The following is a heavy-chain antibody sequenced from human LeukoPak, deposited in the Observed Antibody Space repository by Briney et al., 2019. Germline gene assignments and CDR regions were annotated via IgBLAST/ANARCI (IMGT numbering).Heavy chain of an antibody. V-gene: IGHV3-23*01. CDR1: GFTFSNAW. D-gene: IGHD3-22*01. CDR2: ISSSSGST. J-gene: IGHJ4*02. CDR3: ARDSPYYDTSGYYFVHDY. Sequence: GGSLRLSCAASGFTFSNAWMNWVRQAPGKGLEWVSSISSSSGSTYNADSVEGRFTMFRDNSKNTMYLQMNSLRPEDTAIYYCARDSPYYDTSGYYFVHDYWGQGTLVTVSS.